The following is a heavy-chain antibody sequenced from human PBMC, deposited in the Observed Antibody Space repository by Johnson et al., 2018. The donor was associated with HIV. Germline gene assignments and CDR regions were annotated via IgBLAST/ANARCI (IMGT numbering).Heavy chain of an antibody. Sequence: QVQLVESGGGVVQPGRSLRLSCVASGFNFSSYGMHWVRQAPGKGLEWVAVIWYDGSTKYYAESVKGRFTVSRDNSKNTLYLQMNSLRAEDTALYYCAKDQIKRLPVDWAFDIWGQGTMVTVSS. CDR3: AKDQIKRLPVDWAFDI. V-gene: IGHV3-33*06. CDR1: GFNFSSYG. D-gene: IGHD5-12*01. CDR2: IWYDGSTK. J-gene: IGHJ3*02.